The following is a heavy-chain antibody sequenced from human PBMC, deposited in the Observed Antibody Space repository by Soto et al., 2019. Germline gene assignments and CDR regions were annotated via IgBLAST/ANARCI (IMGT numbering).Heavy chain of an antibody. CDR2: ISSSSSYI. CDR3: ARVRVCSSTSCFPYYMDV. J-gene: IGHJ6*03. V-gene: IGHV3-21*01. Sequence: GGSLRLSCAASGFTFSSYSMNWVRQAPGKGLEWVSSISSSSSYIYYADSVKGRFTISRDNAKNSLSLQMNSLRAEDTAVYYCARVRVCSSTSCFPYYMDVWGKGTTVTVSS. D-gene: IGHD2-2*01. CDR1: GFTFSSYS.